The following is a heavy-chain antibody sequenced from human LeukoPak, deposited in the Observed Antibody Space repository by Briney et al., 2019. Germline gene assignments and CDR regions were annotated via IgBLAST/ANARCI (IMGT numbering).Heavy chain of an antibody. CDR1: GFTFSNYG. Sequence: GGSLRLSCAASGFTFSNYGLSWVRQAPGKGLEWVSGITGSGGSTYYADSVKGRFTISRDNSKNTLYLQMNSLRAEDTAVYYCARGRYSYGGYWFDPWGQGTLVTVSS. D-gene: IGHD5-18*01. CDR3: ARGRYSYGGYWFDP. V-gene: IGHV3-23*01. J-gene: IGHJ5*02. CDR2: ITGSGGST.